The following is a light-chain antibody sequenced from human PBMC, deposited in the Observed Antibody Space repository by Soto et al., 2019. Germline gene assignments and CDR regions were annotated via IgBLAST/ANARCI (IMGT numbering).Light chain of an antibody. CDR2: DVN. Sequence: QSVLTQPRSVSGSPGQSVTLSCTGTSSYVGGYHYVSWYQHHPGKAPKIIIYDVNKRPSGVPDRFSGSKSGTTASLTISGLQTEDEADYYCCSYAGSYTFVFGGGPNLTVL. CDR1: SSYVGGYHY. J-gene: IGLJ2*01. V-gene: IGLV2-11*01. CDR3: CSYAGSYTFV.